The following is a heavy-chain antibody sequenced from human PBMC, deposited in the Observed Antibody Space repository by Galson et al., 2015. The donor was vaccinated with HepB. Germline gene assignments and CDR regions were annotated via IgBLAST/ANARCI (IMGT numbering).Heavy chain of an antibody. D-gene: IGHD3-22*01. CDR3: ARGWDSREGSDY. CDR1: GFTVSSNY. J-gene: IGHJ4*02. V-gene: IGHV3-53*01. Sequence: SLRLSCAASGFTVSSNYMSWVRQAPGKGLEWVSVIYSGGSTYYADSVKGRFTISRDNSKNTLYLQMNSLRAEDTAVYYCARGWDSREGSDYWGQGTLVTVSS. CDR2: IYSGGST.